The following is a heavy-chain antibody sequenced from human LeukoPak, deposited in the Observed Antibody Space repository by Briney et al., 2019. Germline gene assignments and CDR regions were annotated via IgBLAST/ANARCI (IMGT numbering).Heavy chain of an antibody. CDR1: GFTFSSCG. CDR2: ISYDGSNK. V-gene: IGHV3-33*05. J-gene: IGHJ4*02. Sequence: GGSLRLSCAASGFTFSSCGMHWVRQAPGKGLEGVAVISYDGSNKYYAGSVKGRFTIARDNSKSTLYLQMNSLRAEDTAVYYCARVRPGSNYVDLDYWGQGTLVTVSS. CDR3: ARVRPGSNYVDLDY. D-gene: IGHD4-11*01.